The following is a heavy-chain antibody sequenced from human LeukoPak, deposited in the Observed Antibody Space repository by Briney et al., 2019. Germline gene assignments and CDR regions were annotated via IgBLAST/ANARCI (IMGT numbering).Heavy chain of an antibody. D-gene: IGHD1-26*01. Sequence: SETLSLTCTVSGGSISSYYWSWIRQPPGKGLEWIGYIYYSGSTNYNPSLKSRVTISVDTSKNQFSLKLSSVTAADTAVYYCARTSGSYPNLPLEFDYWGQGTLVTVSS. CDR3: ARTSGSYPNLPLEFDY. CDR2: IYYSGST. J-gene: IGHJ4*02. V-gene: IGHV4-59*08. CDR1: GGSISSYY.